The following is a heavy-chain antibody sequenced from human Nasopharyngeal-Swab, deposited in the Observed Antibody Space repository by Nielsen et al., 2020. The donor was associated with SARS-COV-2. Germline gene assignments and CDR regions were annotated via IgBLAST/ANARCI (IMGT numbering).Heavy chain of an antibody. CDR3: AREPGYDSSGYALGY. D-gene: IGHD3-22*01. Sequence: GESLKISCAASGFTFSSYGMHWVRQAPGKGLEWVAVISYDGSNKYYADSVKGRFTISRDNSKNTLYLQMNSLRAEDTAVYYCAREPGYDSSGYALGYWGQGTLVTVSS. J-gene: IGHJ4*02. CDR1: GFTFSSYG. V-gene: IGHV3-30*03. CDR2: ISYDGSNK.